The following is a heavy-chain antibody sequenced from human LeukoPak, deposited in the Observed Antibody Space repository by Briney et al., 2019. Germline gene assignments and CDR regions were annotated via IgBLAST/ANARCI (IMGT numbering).Heavy chain of an antibody. V-gene: IGHV1-69*05. CDR3: ARETPGGITGTTLGY. CDR2: IIPIFGTA. CDR1: GGTFSSYA. D-gene: IGHD1-20*01. J-gene: IGHJ4*02. Sequence: SVKVSCKASGGTFSSYAISWVRQAPGQGLEWMGGIIPIFGTANYAQKFQGRVTITTDESTSTAYMELSSLRSEDTAVYYCARETPGGITGTTLGYWGQGILVTVSS.